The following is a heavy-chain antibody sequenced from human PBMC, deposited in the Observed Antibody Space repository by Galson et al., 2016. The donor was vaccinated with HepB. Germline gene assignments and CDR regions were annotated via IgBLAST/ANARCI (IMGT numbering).Heavy chain of an antibody. J-gene: IGHJ4*02. D-gene: IGHD3/OR15-3a*01. CDR2: INDGDGST. V-gene: IGHV1-3*01. Sequence: VKVSCKASGYSFKTYGIHWVRQAPGQRPEWMGWINDGDGSTLHSQRFQGRVTFTRDTSASTAYMELSSLIFEDTAVYFCARDDATDGPIILDYWGQGTLVTVSS. CDR3: ARDDATDGPIILDY. CDR1: GYSFKTYG.